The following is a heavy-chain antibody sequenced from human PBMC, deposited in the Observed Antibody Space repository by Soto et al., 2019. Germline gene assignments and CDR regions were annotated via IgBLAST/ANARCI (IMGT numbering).Heavy chain of an antibody. V-gene: IGHV3-30*18. Sequence: GGSLRLSCAASGFTFSSYGMHWVRQAPGKGLEWVAVISYDGSNKDYADSVKGRFTISRDNSKNTLYLQMNSLRAEDTAAYYCAKGPLWNPTLPADYWGQGTLVTVSS. D-gene: IGHD1-1*01. CDR1: GFTFSSYG. CDR2: ISYDGSNK. J-gene: IGHJ4*02. CDR3: AKGPLWNPTLPADY.